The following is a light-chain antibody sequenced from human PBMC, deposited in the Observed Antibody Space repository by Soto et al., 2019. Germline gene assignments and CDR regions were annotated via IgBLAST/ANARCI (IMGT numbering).Light chain of an antibody. J-gene: IGKJ4*01. Sequence: DIQMTQSPSSLSASVGDRVTITCRASQGISKYLAWFQQKPGQAPKSLIYGASSLQSGVPSKFSGSGSGTDFTLTISSLQPQDFATYYCQQYNSYPPTFGGGTKVEIK. CDR2: GAS. V-gene: IGKV1-16*02. CDR1: QGISKY. CDR3: QQYNSYPPT.